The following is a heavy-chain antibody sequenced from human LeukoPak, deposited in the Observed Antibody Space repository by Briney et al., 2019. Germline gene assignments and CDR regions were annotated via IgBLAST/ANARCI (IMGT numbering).Heavy chain of an antibody. Sequence: GGSLRLSCATSGFTFSAYSLSWVRQAPGKGLEWVSHITRPGTTTYYAESVRGRFTISRDNAKNSLYLQMNSLRAEDTAVYYCAREMLYYDFWSGYYLANYMDVWGKGTTVTVSS. CDR1: GFTFSAYS. V-gene: IGHV3-48*04. CDR2: ITRPGTTT. D-gene: IGHD3-3*01. CDR3: AREMLYYDFWSGYYLANYMDV. J-gene: IGHJ6*03.